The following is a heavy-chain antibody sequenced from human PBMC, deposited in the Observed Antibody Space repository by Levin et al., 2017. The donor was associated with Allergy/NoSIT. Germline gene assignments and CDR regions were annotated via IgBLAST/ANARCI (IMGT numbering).Heavy chain of an antibody. CDR2: INPNSGGT. Sequence: ASVKVSCKASGYTFTGYYMHWVRQAPGQGLEWMGWINPNSGGTNYAQKFQGRVTMTRDTSISTAYMELSRLRSDDTAVYYCARGPHSGSYYEGVFDYWGQGTLVTVSS. CDR3: ARGPHSGSYYEGVFDY. J-gene: IGHJ4*02. D-gene: IGHD1-26*01. V-gene: IGHV1-2*02. CDR1: GYTFTGYY.